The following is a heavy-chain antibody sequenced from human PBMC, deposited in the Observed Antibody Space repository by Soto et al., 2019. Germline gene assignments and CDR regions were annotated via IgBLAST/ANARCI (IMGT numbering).Heavy chain of an antibody. V-gene: IGHV3-30-3*01. CDR1: GFTFSSYA. J-gene: IGHJ3*02. CDR3: ARNVWPVGFGELYAVVSSYAFDI. D-gene: IGHD3-10*01. Sequence: QVQLVESGGGVVQPGRSLRLSCAASGFTFSSYAMHWVRQAPGKGLEWVAVISYDGSNKYYADSVKGRFTISRDNSKNTLYLQMNSLRAEDTAVYYCARNVWPVGFGELYAVVSSYAFDIWGQGTMVTVSS. CDR2: ISYDGSNK.